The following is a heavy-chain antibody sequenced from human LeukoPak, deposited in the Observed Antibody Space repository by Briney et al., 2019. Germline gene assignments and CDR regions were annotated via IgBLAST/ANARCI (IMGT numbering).Heavy chain of an antibody. CDR1: GGSISIYY. J-gene: IGHJ5*02. D-gene: IGHD3-22*01. Sequence: KPSETLSLTCTVSGGSISIYYSGWIRQPPGKGLEWIGSIYHTGSTYYTPSLKSRVTISVDTSKNHFYLKLSSVTAADTAVYYCARGVTMIGRLRFDPWGQGTLVTVSS. CDR2: IYHTGST. V-gene: IGHV4-38-2*02. CDR3: ARGVTMIGRLRFDP.